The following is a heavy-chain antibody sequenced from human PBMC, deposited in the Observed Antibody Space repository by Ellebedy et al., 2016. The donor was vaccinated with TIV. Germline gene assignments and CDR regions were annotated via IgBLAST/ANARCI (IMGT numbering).Heavy chain of an antibody. CDR1: GFTFNDYS. CDR2: ISSSSITI. Sequence: GESLKISCAASGFTFNDYSMNWVRQAPGKGLEWISYISSSSITIHYADSVKGRFTISRDDSKNTLYLQMNTLRAEDTAVYYCAKPGRGWFSNMVWGQGAQVTVSS. CDR3: AKPGRGWFSNMV. V-gene: IGHV3-48*01. D-gene: IGHD6-19*01. J-gene: IGHJ4*02.